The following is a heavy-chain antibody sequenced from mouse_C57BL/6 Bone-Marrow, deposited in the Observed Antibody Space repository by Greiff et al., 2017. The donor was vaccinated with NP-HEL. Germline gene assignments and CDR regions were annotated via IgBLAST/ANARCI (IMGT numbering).Heavy chain of an antibody. CDR3: ARSLPNYYGSSPFAY. CDR2: IDPNSGGT. CDR1: GYTFTSYW. Sequence: QVQLQQPGAELVKPGASVKLSCKASGYTFTSYWMHWVKQRPGRGLEWIGRIDPNSGGTKYNEKFKSKATLTVDKPSSTAYMQLSSLTSEDSAVYYCARSLPNYYGSSPFAYWGQGTLVTVSA. J-gene: IGHJ3*01. V-gene: IGHV1-72*01. D-gene: IGHD1-1*01.